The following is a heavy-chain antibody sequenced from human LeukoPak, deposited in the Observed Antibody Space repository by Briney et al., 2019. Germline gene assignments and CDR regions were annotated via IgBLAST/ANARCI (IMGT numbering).Heavy chain of an antibody. CDR1: GYDFSTYY. CDR3: ARLMLFEYGDYGDAFDI. J-gene: IGHJ3*02. CDR2: IYPGDYDT. D-gene: IGHD4-17*01. Sequence: GESLKISCKGSGYDFSTYYIGWVRQLPGKGLEWMGVIYPGDYDTTYSPPFEDEVTMSVDKSSSSAYLQWRSLKASDTAMYYCARLMLFEYGDYGDAFDIWGQGTMVTVSS. V-gene: IGHV5-51*01.